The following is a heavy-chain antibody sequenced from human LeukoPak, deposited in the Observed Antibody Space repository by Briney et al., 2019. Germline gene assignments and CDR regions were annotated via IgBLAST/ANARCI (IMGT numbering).Heavy chain of an antibody. Sequence: GASVKVSCKASGGTFSSYAISWVRQAPGQGLEWMGRIIPILGIANYAQKFQGRVTITADKSTSTAYMELSSLRSEDTAVYYCARDRSREYQLLYGWFDPWGQGTLVTVSS. CDR1: GGTFSSYA. CDR3: ARDRSREYQLLYGWFDP. J-gene: IGHJ5*02. D-gene: IGHD2-2*02. CDR2: IIPILGIA. V-gene: IGHV1-69*04.